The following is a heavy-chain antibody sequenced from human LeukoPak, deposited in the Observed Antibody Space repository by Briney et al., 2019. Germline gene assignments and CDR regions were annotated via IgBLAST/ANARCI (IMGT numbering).Heavy chain of an antibody. CDR2: ISANNGDR. J-gene: IGHJ4*02. Sequence: ASVKVSCKASGYTFTSYGITWVRQAPGQGLEWMGWISANNGDRHYAQNVQDRVTLNTDTSTSTAYMDLRSLRSDDTAVYYCVRKGRQLAPDSWGQGTLVTVSS. D-gene: IGHD1-1*01. CDR1: GYTFTSYG. CDR3: VRKGRQLAPDS. V-gene: IGHV1-18*01.